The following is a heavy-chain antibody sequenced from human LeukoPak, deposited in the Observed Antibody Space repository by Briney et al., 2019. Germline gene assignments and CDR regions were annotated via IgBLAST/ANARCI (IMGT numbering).Heavy chain of an antibody. D-gene: IGHD6-19*01. Sequence: PGGSLRLSCAASGFTISSYHMSWFRQAPGKGLEWVGFIRSKAYGGTTEYAASVKGRFTISRDDSKSIAYLQMNSLKTEDTAVYYCTRGWLVDYYYYGMDVWGQGTTVTVSS. CDR1: GFTISSYH. J-gene: IGHJ6*02. CDR3: TRGWLVDYYYYGMDV. CDR2: IRSKAYGGTT. V-gene: IGHV3-49*03.